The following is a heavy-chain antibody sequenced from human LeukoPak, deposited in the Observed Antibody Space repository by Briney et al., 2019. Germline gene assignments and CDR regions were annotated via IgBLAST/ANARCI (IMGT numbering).Heavy chain of an antibody. D-gene: IGHD5-24*01. J-gene: IGHJ4*02. V-gene: IGHV4-4*02. Sequence: SETLSLTCAVSGGSISSSNWWSWVRQPPGKGLEWIGEIYHSGSTNYNPSLKSRVTISVDKSKNQFSLKLSSVTAADAAVYYCARDLAGDGYPTGYWGQGTLVTVSS. CDR3: ARDLAGDGYPTGY. CDR1: GGSISSSNW. CDR2: IYHSGST.